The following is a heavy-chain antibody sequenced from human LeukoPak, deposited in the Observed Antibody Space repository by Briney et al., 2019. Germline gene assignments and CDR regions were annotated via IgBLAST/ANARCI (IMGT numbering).Heavy chain of an antibody. V-gene: IGHV4-4*09. CDR2: IYSSGST. CDR1: GGSISSHY. D-gene: IGHD5-24*01. J-gene: IGHJ4*02. CDR3: ARLGGDGYSLDY. Sequence: SETLSLTCTVSGGSISSHYWSWIRQPPGKGLEWIGYIYSSGSTNYNPSLKSRVTISIDTSKNQFSLKLSSVTAADTAVYYCARLGGDGYSLDYWGQGTLVTVSS.